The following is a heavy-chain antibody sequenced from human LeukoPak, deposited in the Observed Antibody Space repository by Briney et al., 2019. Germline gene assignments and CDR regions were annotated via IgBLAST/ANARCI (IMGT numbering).Heavy chain of an antibody. J-gene: IGHJ4*02. Sequence: SETLSLTCAVYGGSFSGYYWSWIRQPPGKGLEWIGEINHSGSTNYNPSLKSRVTISVDTSKNQFSLKLSSVTAADTAVYYCAREGRVTGYDFDYWGQGTLVTVSS. CDR2: INHSGST. V-gene: IGHV4-34*01. CDR3: AREGRVTGYDFDY. D-gene: IGHD5-12*01. CDR1: GGSFSGYY.